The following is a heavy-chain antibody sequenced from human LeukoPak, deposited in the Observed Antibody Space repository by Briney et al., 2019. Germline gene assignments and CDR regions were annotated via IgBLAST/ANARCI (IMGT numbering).Heavy chain of an antibody. CDR1: GGTFNSYA. CDR3: ASGSLGDGYGVGDYYQYMDV. D-gene: IGHD5-24*01. Sequence: SVKVSCKASGGTFNSYAISWVRQAPGQGLEWMGGIMPLFGTANYAQEFQGRVTFTTDESASTAYMEVSSLRSEDTAVYYRASGSLGDGYGVGDYYQYMDVWGKGTTVTVPS. J-gene: IGHJ6*03. V-gene: IGHV1-69*05. CDR2: IMPLFGTA.